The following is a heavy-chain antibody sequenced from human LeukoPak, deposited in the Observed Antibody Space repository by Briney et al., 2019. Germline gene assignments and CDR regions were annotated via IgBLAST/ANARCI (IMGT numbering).Heavy chain of an antibody. J-gene: IGHJ6*03. CDR2: IYTSGST. CDR1: GGSISDYY. V-gene: IGHV4-4*09. Sequence: SETLSLTCTVSGGSISDYYWSWIRQPPGKGLEWIGYIYTSGSTNYNPSLKSRVTISVDTSKNQFSLKLSSVTAADTAVYYCARLGIVVVPAAIAVPDYYYYYMDVWGKGTTVTVSS. CDR3: ARLGIVVVPAAIAVPDYYYYYMDV. D-gene: IGHD2-2*01.